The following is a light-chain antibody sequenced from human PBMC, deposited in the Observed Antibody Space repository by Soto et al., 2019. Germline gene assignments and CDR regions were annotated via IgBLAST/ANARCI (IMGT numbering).Light chain of an antibody. CDR3: LQYNSYWT. V-gene: IGKV1-5*03. Sequence: DIQMTQSPSTLSASVGDRVTITCRASQSINSWLAWYQQKPGKAPKVLIYKAFSLESGVPSRFSGSGSGTEFTLTISSLQPDDLATYYCLQYNSYWTFGQGTKVYIK. CDR1: QSINSW. CDR2: KAF. J-gene: IGKJ1*01.